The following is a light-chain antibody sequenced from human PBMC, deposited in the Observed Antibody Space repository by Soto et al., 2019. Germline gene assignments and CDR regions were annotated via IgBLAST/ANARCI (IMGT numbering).Light chain of an antibody. CDR1: SGHSTYA. CDR3: QAWGTGIQV. Sequence: QSVLTQSPSASASLGASVKLTCTLSSGHSTYAIAWHPQQPEKGPRYLMKLNSDGRHSKGDGIPDRFSGSSSGAERYLTISNLQSDDEADYYCQAWGTGIQVFGGGPKLTVL. CDR2: LNSDGRH. V-gene: IGLV4-69*01. J-gene: IGLJ3*02.